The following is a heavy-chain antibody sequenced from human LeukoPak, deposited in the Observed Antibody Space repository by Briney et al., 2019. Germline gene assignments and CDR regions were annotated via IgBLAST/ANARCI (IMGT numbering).Heavy chain of an antibody. V-gene: IGHV4-59*01. Sequence: SETLSLTCTVSGGSINNYYWSWIRQPPGKGLEYIGYIYYSGSANYNPSLKSRVTISVDPSKNQFSLKLSSVTAADTAVYYCARNGDYYEKSGYYYLFDFWGQGTLVTVSS. CDR3: ARNGDYYEKSGYYYLFDF. CDR1: GGSINNYY. CDR2: IYYSGSA. J-gene: IGHJ4*02. D-gene: IGHD3-22*01.